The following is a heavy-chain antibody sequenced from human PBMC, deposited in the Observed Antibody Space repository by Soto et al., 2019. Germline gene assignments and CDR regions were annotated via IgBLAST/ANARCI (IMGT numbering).Heavy chain of an antibody. J-gene: IGHJ3*02. Sequence: GESLKISCAASGFTFSSYAMSWVRQAPGKGLEWVSAISGSGGSTYYADSVKGRFTISRDNSKNTLYLQMNSLRAEDTAVYYCAKDSHTVLMVYAILGAAFDIWGQGTMVTVSS. CDR2: ISGSGGST. D-gene: IGHD2-8*01. CDR3: AKDSHTVLMVYAILGAAFDI. CDR1: GFTFSSYA. V-gene: IGHV3-23*01.